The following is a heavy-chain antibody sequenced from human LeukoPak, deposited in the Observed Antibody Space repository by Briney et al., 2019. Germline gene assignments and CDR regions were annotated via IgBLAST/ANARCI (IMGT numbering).Heavy chain of an antibody. Sequence: GGSLRLSCAASGFTFSSYAMKWVRQAPGKGLDWVSSISISSSYIYYAASVKGRFTISRDNAKNSLYLQMNSLRAEDTAVYYCARESTHYDILSGYYPDYWGQGTLVTVSS. CDR3: ARESTHYDILSGYYPDY. J-gene: IGHJ4*02. CDR1: GFTFSSYA. V-gene: IGHV3-21*01. CDR2: ISISSSYI. D-gene: IGHD3-9*01.